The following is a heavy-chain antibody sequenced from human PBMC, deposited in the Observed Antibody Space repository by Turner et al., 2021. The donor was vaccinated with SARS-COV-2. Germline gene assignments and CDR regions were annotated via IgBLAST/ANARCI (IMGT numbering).Heavy chain of an antibody. CDR1: GGFISSSSYD. J-gene: IGHJ6*02. CDR3: ARLPVGYYGSGSYYHYGMDV. Sequence: QLQLQESGPELVKPSETLSITCTVSGGFISSSSYDWGWTRQPPGKVLGWIGSIYYSGSTYYNPSLKSRVTISVDTSKNQFSLKLSSVTAADTAVYYCARLPVGYYGSGSYYHYGMDVWGQGTTVTVSS. V-gene: IGHV4-39*01. D-gene: IGHD3-10*01. CDR2: IYYSGST.